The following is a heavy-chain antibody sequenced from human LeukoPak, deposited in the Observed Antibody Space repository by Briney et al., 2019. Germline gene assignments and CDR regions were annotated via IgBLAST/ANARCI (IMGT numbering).Heavy chain of an antibody. CDR3: AKVPGLSRTGYVYY. D-gene: IGHD1-1*01. CDR1: VFTVSSNY. Sequence: PGGSLRLSCAASVFTVSSNYMTWLRQAPGKGLEWVSSLYSGGTTYYADSVKGRFTISRDNSKNTLYLQMNSLRAEDTAVYYCAKVPGLSRTGYVYYWDQGTLVTVSS. J-gene: IGHJ4*02. V-gene: IGHV3-53*01. CDR2: LYSGGTT.